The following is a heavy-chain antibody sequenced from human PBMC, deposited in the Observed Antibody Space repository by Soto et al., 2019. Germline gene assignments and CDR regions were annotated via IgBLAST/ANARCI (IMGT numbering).Heavy chain of an antibody. CDR3: ARSPRDYGSATYLDY. D-gene: IGHD3-10*01. V-gene: IGHV4-31*03. J-gene: IGHJ4*02. CDR2: IYYSGST. CDR1: GGSISSGGYY. Sequence: QVQLQESGPGLVKPSQTLSLTCTVSGGSISSGGYYWSWIRQHPGKGLEWIGYIYYSGSTYYNPSLKSRITISVDTSKNQFSLKLSSVTAADTAVYYCARSPRDYGSATYLDYWGQGTLVTVSS.